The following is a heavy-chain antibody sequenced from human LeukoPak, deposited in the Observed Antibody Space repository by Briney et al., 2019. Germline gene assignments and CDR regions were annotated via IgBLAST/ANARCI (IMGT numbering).Heavy chain of an antibody. CDR2: LSYDGSKE. CDR1: GFTFSGFS. V-gene: IGHV3-30*04. J-gene: IGHJ4*02. Sequence: GRSLRLTCAASGFTFSGFSMHWVRHAPGKGLEWVALLSYDGSKEYYADSVKGRFTISRDNSKNTLYLQLNSLTAEDTAVYYCARVRVSYKWDDSRLDCWGQGTLVTVSS. CDR3: ARVRVSYKWDDSRLDC. D-gene: IGHD1-1*01.